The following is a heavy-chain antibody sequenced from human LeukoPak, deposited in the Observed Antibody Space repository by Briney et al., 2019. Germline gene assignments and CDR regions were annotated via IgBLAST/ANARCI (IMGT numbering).Heavy chain of an antibody. Sequence: ASVKVSCKASGYTFTGYYMHWVRQAPGQGLEWMGWINPNSGGTNYAQKFQGRVTMTRDTSISTAYMELSRLRSDDTAVYYCARNHYDLLTGSRFDPWGQGTLVTVSS. D-gene: IGHD3-9*01. J-gene: IGHJ5*02. CDR1: GYTFTGYY. V-gene: IGHV1-2*02. CDR2: INPNSGGT. CDR3: ARNHYDLLTGSRFDP.